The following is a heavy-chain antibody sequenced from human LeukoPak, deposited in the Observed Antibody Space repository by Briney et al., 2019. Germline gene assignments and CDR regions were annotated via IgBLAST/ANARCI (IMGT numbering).Heavy chain of an antibody. D-gene: IGHD5-18*01. CDR2: IYSGGST. CDR3: ARAVRGYSYGTDYSFDY. Sequence: PGGSLRLSCAASGFTVSSNYMSWVRQAPGKGREWVSVIYSGGSTYYADSVKSRFTISRDNSKNTLYLQMNGLRAEDTAVYYCARAVRGYSYGTDYSFDYWGQGTLVTVSS. V-gene: IGHV3-66*02. CDR1: GFTVSSNY. J-gene: IGHJ4*02.